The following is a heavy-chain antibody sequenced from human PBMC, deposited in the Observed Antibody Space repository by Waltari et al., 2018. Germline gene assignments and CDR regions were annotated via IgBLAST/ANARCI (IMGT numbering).Heavy chain of an antibody. Sequence: EVQLVESGGGLEQPGGSLRLSCAGSGFNFGSDERFWVRQAPGKGLEWVSYIGTSDRSIYYADSVRGRFTISRDNAKNSLYLHMNNLRAEDTAVYYCARVGGYYYYYMDVWGKGTTVTVSS. CDR2: IGTSDRSI. V-gene: IGHV3-48*03. D-gene: IGHD3-16*01. CDR1: GFNFGSDE. CDR3: ARVGGYYYYYMDV. J-gene: IGHJ6*03.